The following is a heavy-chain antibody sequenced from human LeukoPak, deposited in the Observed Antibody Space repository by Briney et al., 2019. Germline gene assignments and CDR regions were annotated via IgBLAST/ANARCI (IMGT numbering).Heavy chain of an antibody. V-gene: IGHV6-1*01. D-gene: IGHD3-10*01. CDR2: TYSRSKLYN. CDR1: GDSVSSSIAT. CDR3: ARATRSSNNYDSGIYYYYYMDV. J-gene: IGHJ6*03. Sequence: SQTLSLTCAISGDSVSSSIATWNWIRQSPSRGLEWLGRTYSRSKLYNEYAVSVKSRIIINADTSKNHFSLQLNSVTPEDTAVYYCARATRSSNNYDSGIYYYYYMDVWGKGTTVTISS.